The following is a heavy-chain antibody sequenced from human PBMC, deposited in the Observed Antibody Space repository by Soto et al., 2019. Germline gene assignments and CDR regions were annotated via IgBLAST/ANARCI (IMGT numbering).Heavy chain of an antibody. Sequence: QVQLVQSGAEVKKPGASVKVSCKASGYTFTGYYMHWVRQAPGQGLEWMGWINPNSGGTNYAQKFQGWVTMTRDTSISTAYMGMRRLRSDDTAVYYCARGGGGDYYYGMDVWGQGTTVTVSS. CDR3: ARGGGGDYYYGMDV. V-gene: IGHV1-2*04. J-gene: IGHJ6*02. D-gene: IGHD3-16*01. CDR2: INPNSGGT. CDR1: GYTFTGYY.